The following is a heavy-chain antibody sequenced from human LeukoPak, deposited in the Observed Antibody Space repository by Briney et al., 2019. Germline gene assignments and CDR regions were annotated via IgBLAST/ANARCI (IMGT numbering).Heavy chain of an antibody. Sequence: APVKVSCKASGYTFTSYGISWVRQAPGQGLEWMGWISAYNGNTNYAQKLQGRVTMTTDTSTSTAYMELRSLRSDDTAVYYCAREDGSSGYYNAFDIWGQGTVVTVSS. D-gene: IGHD3-22*01. CDR1: GYTFTSYG. CDR3: AREDGSSGYYNAFDI. J-gene: IGHJ3*02. CDR2: ISAYNGNT. V-gene: IGHV1-18*01.